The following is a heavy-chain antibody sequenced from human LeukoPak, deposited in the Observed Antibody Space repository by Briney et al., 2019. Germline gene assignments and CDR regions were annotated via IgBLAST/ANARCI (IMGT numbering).Heavy chain of an antibody. D-gene: IGHD3-22*01. CDR3: AKDLSTYYYDSSGYYPGSDY. Sequence: GGSLRLSCAASGFTFSSYAMNWVRQAPGKGLEWVSAISGSGGSTYYADSVKGRFTISRDNSKNTLYLQMNSLRAGDTAVYYCAKDLSTYYYDSSGYYPGSDYWGQGTLVTVSS. J-gene: IGHJ4*02. CDR2: ISGSGGST. CDR1: GFTFSSYA. V-gene: IGHV3-23*01.